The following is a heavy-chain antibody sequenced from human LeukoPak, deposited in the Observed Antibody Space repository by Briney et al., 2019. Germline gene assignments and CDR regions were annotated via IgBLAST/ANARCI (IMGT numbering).Heavy chain of an antibody. J-gene: IGHJ5*02. Sequence: GGSLRLSCAASGFTFSTYAMHWVRQAPGKGLEWAALISYDGSNKYYADSVKGRFTISRDNSKNTLYLQMNSLRSDDTALYYCARDPPDTTMGGDWFDPWGQGTLVTVSS. V-gene: IGHV3-30*04. CDR1: GFTFSTYA. D-gene: IGHD5-18*01. CDR3: ARDPPDTTMGGDWFDP. CDR2: ISYDGSNK.